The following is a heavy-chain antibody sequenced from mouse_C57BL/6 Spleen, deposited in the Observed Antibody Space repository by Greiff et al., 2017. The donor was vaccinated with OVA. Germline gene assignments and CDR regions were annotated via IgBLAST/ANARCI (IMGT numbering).Heavy chain of an antibody. V-gene: IGHV1-82*01. CDR2: IYPGDGDT. CDR1: GYAFSSSW. D-gene: IGHD2-1*01. CDR3: ARSIYYGNYEWYFDV. Sequence: VQLVESGPELVKPGASVKISCKASGYAFSSSWMNWVKQRPGKGLEWIGRIYPGDGDTNYNGKFKGKATLTADKSSSTAYMQLSSLTSEDSAVYFCARSIYYGNYEWYFDVWGTGTTVTVSS. J-gene: IGHJ1*03.